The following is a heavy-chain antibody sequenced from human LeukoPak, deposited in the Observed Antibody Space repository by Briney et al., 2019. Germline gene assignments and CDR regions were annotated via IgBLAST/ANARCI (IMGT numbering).Heavy chain of an antibody. CDR1: GFTFSSYE. CDR3: AKDWSRVRGQIDY. Sequence: EPGGSLRLSCAASGFTFSSYEMNWVRQAPGKGLEWVSYISSSGSTIYYADSVKGRFTISRDNSKNTVHLQMNSLRAEDTAVYYCAKDWSRVRGQIDYWGQGTLVTVSS. J-gene: IGHJ4*02. V-gene: IGHV3-48*03. CDR2: ISSSGSTI. D-gene: IGHD3-10*01.